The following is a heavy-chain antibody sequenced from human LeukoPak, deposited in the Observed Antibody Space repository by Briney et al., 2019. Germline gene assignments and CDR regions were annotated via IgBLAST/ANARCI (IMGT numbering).Heavy chain of an antibody. CDR1: GGSFSGYY. J-gene: IGHJ4*02. Sequence: PSETLSLTCAVYGGSFSGYYWSWIRQAPGKGLEWIGEINHSGSTNYNPSLKSRVTISVDTSKNQFSLKLSSVTAADTAVYYCARGRSYDYVWGSYRYYYFDYWGQGTLVTVSS. CDR2: INHSGST. D-gene: IGHD3-16*02. CDR3: ARGRSYDYVWGSYRYYYFDY. V-gene: IGHV4-34*01.